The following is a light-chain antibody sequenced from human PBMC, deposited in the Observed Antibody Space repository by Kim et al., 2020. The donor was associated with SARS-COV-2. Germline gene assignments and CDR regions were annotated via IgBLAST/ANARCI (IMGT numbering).Light chain of an antibody. V-gene: IGKV3-15*01. CDR3: QQYNDWPRT. CDR2: GAS. CDR1: QSVGSK. J-gene: IGKJ2*02. Sequence: EIVMMQSPATLSVSPGERATLSCRASQSVGSKLAWFQQKPGQAPSILIYGASTRATGIPARFSGGGSGTEFTLTISSLQSEDFAVYYCQQYNDWPRTFGQGTKLEIK.